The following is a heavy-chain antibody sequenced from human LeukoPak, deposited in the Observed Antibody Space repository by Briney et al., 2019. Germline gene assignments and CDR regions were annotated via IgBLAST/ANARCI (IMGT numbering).Heavy chain of an antibody. D-gene: IGHD5-24*01. CDR1: GGSFTGYY. V-gene: IGHV4-34*01. Sequence: SETLSLTCAVYGGSFTGYYWSWIRQPPGKGLEWIGEINHSGGTNYNPSLKSRVTISVDTSKNQFSLNLTSVTAADTAVYYCARGEMMNYWGQGTLVTVSS. CDR2: INHSGGT. J-gene: IGHJ4*02. CDR3: ARGEMMNY.